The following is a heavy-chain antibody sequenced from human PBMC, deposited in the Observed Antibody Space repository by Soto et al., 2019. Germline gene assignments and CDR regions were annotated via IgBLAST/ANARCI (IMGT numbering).Heavy chain of an antibody. CDR2: INPSGGST. D-gene: IGHD6-19*01. CDR3: ARGLGIAVAGTPFDY. CDR1: GYTFTSYY. V-gene: IGHV1-46*01. J-gene: IGHJ4*02. Sequence: GASVKVSCKASGYTFTSYYMHWVRQAPGQGLEWMGIINPSGGSTSYAQKFQGRVTMTRDTSTSTVYMELSSLRSEDTAVYYCARGLGIAVAGTPFDYWGPGILVTVSS.